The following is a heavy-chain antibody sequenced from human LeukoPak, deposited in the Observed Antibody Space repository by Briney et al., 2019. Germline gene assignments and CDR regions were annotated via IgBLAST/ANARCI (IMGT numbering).Heavy chain of an antibody. Sequence: ASVKVSCKASGYTFTSYGISWVRQAPGQGLEWMGGIIPIFGTANYAQKFQGRVTITADESTSTAYMELSSLRSEDTAVYYCARDRYYGSGSYYNGEAYYYYGMDVWGQGTTVTVSS. D-gene: IGHD3-10*01. J-gene: IGHJ6*02. V-gene: IGHV1-69*13. CDR3: ARDRYYGSGSYYNGEAYYYYGMDV. CDR2: IIPIFGTA. CDR1: GYTFTSYG.